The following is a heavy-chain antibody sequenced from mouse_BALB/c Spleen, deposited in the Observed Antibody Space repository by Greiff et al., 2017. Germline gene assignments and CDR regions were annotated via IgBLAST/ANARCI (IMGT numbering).Heavy chain of an antibody. CDR3: ALNYYGSSYYAMDY. Sequence: DVQLQESGAELVKPGASVKLSCTASGFNIKDTYMHWVKQRPEQGLEWIGRIDPANGNTKYDPKFQGKATITADTSSNTAYLQLSSLTSEDTAVYYCALNYYGSSYYAMDYWGQGTSVTVSS. D-gene: IGHD1-1*01. CDR2: IDPANGNT. CDR1: GFNIKDTY. V-gene: IGHV14-3*02. J-gene: IGHJ4*01.